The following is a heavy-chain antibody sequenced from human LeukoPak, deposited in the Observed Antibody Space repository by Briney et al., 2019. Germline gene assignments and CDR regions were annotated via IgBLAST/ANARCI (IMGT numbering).Heavy chain of an antibody. V-gene: IGHV5-51*01. Sequence: GESLKISCKGSGYSFTSYWIGWVRQMPGKGLEWMGIIYPGDSDTRYSPSFQGQVTISADKSISTAYLQWSSLKASDTAMYYCARSRRYSSSWGLRTNWFDPWGQGTLVTVSS. J-gene: IGHJ5*02. CDR3: ARSRRYSSSWGLRTNWFDP. CDR2: IYPGDSDT. D-gene: IGHD6-13*01. CDR1: GYSFTSYW.